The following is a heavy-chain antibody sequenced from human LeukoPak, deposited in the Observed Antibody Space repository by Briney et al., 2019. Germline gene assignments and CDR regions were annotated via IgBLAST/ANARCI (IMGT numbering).Heavy chain of an antibody. J-gene: IGHJ5*02. V-gene: IGHV3-30*02. CDR2: IRYDGSNK. CDR1: GFTFSSYG. CDR3: AKDGCSSTSCYLWFDP. Sequence: QSGGSLRLPCAASGFTFSSYGMHWVRQAPGKGLEWVAFIRYDGSNKYYADSVKGRFTISRDNSKNTLYLQMNSLRAEDTAVYYCAKDGCSSTSCYLWFDPWGQGTLVTVSS. D-gene: IGHD2-2*01.